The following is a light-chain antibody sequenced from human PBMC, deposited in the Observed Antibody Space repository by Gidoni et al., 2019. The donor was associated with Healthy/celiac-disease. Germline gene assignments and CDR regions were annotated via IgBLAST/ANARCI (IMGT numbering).Light chain of an antibody. J-gene: IGKJ1*01. Sequence: SSLSASVGDRVTITCRASQSISSYLNWYQQKPGKAPKLLIYAASSLQSGVPSRFSGSGSGTDFTLTISSLQPEDFATYYCQQSYSTLWTFGQGAKVEIK. CDR2: AAS. V-gene: IGKV1-39*01. CDR1: QSISSY. CDR3: QQSYSTLWT.